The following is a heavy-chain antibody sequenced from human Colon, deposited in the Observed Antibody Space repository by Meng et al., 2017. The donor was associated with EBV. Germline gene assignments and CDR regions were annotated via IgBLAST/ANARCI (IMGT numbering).Heavy chain of an antibody. V-gene: IGHV7-4-1*02. D-gene: IGHD2/OR15-2a*01. CDR2: ISTNTGTP. Sequence: QAQLVQLWSELKKPGASVKFSCKASGYTFSTYTINWVRQAHGRGLEWMGWISTNTGTPTYTQGFTGRFVFSLDTSVSTAYLQISSLKAEDTAVYYCARGGNFDPWGQGTLVTVSS. J-gene: IGHJ5*02. CDR1: GYTFSTYT. CDR3: ARGGNFDP.